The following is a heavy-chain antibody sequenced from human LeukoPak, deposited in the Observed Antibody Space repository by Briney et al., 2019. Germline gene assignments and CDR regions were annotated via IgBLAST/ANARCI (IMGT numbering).Heavy chain of an antibody. CDR3: ARAFPGYSSGWYVGAFDI. CDR1: GGSISSYY. Sequence: SETLSLTCTVSGGSISSYYWSWIRQPPGKGLEWIGYIYYSGSTNYNPSLKSRVTISVDMSKNQFSLKLSSVTAADTAVYYCARAFPGYSSGWYVGAFDIWGQGTMVTVSS. D-gene: IGHD6-19*01. J-gene: IGHJ3*02. V-gene: IGHV4-59*01. CDR2: IYYSGST.